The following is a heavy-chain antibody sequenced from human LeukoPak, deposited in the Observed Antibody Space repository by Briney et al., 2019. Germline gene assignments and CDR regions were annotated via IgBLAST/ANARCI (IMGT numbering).Heavy chain of an antibody. CDR3: AKSKSATSGYDGSLDY. D-gene: IGHD5-12*01. V-gene: IGHV3-23*01. J-gene: IGHJ4*02. Sequence: GGSLRLSCAASGFTFSSYPLSWVRQAPGRGLEWVSGISGSGGNTYYADSVKGRFTISRDYSRNTLDLQMNSLRAEDTAVYYCAKSKSATSGYDGSLDYWGQGTLVTVSS. CDR1: GFTFSSYP. CDR2: ISGSGGNT.